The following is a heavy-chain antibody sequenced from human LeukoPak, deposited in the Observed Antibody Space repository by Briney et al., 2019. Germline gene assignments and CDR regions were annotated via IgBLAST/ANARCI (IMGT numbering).Heavy chain of an antibody. Sequence: GESLRISCKGSGYSFSSYWITWVRPTPGKGLEWIGRIDPSDSYTNYSPSFRGHVTISVDKSVNTAYLQWSSLKASDTAMYYCARRRTKAMGLFGHWGQGTLVTVSS. V-gene: IGHV5-10-1*01. CDR2: IDPSDSYT. J-gene: IGHJ4*02. D-gene: IGHD5-18*01. CDR1: GYSFSSYW. CDR3: ARRRTKAMGLFGH.